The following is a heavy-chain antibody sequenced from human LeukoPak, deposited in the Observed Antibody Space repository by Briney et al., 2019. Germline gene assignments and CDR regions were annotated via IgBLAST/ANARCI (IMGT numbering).Heavy chain of an antibody. CDR3: EREDSGSYRD. CDR1: GGSISSYY. Sequence: SETLSLTCTVSGGSISSYYWSRIRQPPGKGLEWIGYIYYSGSTNYNPSLKSRVTISVDTSKNQFSLKLSSVTAADTAVYYCEREDSGSYRDWGQGTLVTVSS. D-gene: IGHD1-26*01. CDR2: IYYSGST. V-gene: IGHV4-59*01. J-gene: IGHJ4*02.